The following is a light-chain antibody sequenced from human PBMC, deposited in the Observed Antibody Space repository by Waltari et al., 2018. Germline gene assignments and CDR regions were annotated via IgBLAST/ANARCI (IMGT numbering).Light chain of an antibody. J-gene: IGKJ1*01. Sequence: DIQMTQSPSTLSASVGDRVTITCRASESISSWLAWYQQKPGKAPKLLINKASRLESGVPAGFSGSGSGTEFTLTISSLQPDDFATYYCLHYNNYPWTFGQGTKVEIK. V-gene: IGKV1-5*03. CDR2: KAS. CDR3: LHYNNYPWT. CDR1: ESISSW.